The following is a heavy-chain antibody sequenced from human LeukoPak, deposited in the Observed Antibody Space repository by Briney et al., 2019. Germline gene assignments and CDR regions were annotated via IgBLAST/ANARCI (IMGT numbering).Heavy chain of an antibody. J-gene: IGHJ4*02. Sequence: PGRSLRLSCAASGFTFSSYGMHWVRQVPGKGLEWVAVISYDGSNKYYADSVKGRFSISRDSSKNTLYLQMNSLRADDTAVYYCAKVQRGTAAHFDYWGQGTLVTVSS. CDR1: GFTFSSYG. CDR2: ISYDGSNK. D-gene: IGHD6-13*01. CDR3: AKVQRGTAAHFDY. V-gene: IGHV3-30*18.